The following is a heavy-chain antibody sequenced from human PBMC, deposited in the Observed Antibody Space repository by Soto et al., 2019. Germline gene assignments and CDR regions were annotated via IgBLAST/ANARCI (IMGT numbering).Heavy chain of an antibody. Sequence: SETLSLTCTVSGGSISSYYWSWIRQPPGKGLEWIGYIYYSGSTNYNPSLKSRVTISVDTSKNQFSLKLSSVTAADTAVYYCARNPKRSPYCSGGSCRTEYYFDYWGQGTLVTVSS. CDR2: IYYSGST. D-gene: IGHD2-15*01. CDR3: ARNPKRSPYCSGGSCRTEYYFDY. V-gene: IGHV4-59*08. CDR1: GGSISSYY. J-gene: IGHJ4*02.